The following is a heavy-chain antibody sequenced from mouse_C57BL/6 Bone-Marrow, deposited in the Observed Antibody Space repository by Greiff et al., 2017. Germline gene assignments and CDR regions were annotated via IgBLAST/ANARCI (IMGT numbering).Heavy chain of an antibody. J-gene: IGHJ4*01. CDR3: TTEAMDY. CDR2: IDLENGDT. CDR1: GFNIKAAY. Sequence: VQLQQSGAELVRPGASVKLSCTASGFNIKAAYMHWVKQRPEQGLEWIVWIDLENGDTEYASKFQGKAPITADTSSTTAYLQLSSLTSQDTAVYYCTTEAMDYWGQGTSVTVSS. V-gene: IGHV14-4*01.